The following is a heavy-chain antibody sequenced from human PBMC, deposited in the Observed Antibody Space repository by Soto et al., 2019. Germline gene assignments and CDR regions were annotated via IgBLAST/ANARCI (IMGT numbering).Heavy chain of an antibody. J-gene: IGHJ5*02. D-gene: IGHD2-8*02. CDR2: IYSSGST. CDR1: GGSIRCHY. V-gene: IGHV4-59*08. CDR3: ARTPIGYCSGGTCSNWFDP. Sequence: SETLSLTCTVSGGSIRCHYWSWIRQPPGKGLEWVGYIYSSGSTYVRPSLKSRVSMSVDPSKNQVSLRLTSVTATDTAVYYCARTPIGYCSGGTCSNWFDPWGQGTLVTVSS.